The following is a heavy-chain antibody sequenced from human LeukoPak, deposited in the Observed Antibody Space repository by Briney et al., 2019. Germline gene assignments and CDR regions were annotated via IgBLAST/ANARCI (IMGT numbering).Heavy chain of an antibody. CDR3: AGYYYDSSRGFDL. D-gene: IGHD3-22*01. J-gene: IGHJ5*02. V-gene: IGHV3-20*04. CDR2: INWNGAWT. Sequence: GGSLRLSCAASGFKFDDYGMSWVRQAPGKGLEWVCDINWNGAWTGYADSVKGRFTISRDNAKNSLYLQMNSLRAEDTALYYCAGYYYDSSRGFDLWGQGTLVAVSA. CDR1: GFKFDDYG.